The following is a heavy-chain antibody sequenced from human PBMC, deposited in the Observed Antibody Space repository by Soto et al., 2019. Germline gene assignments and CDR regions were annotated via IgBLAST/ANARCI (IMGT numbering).Heavy chain of an antibody. J-gene: IGHJ2*01. Sequence: QVQLVQSGAEVKKPGASVKVSCKASGYTFTGYYMHWVRQAPGQGLEWMGWINPNSGGTNYAQKFQGWVTMTRDTPISTTYMHLSRLRSDDTAVYYCASGGDYYDISGIWYFDLWGRGTLVTVSS. CDR3: ASGGDYYDISGIWYFDL. CDR1: GYTFTGYY. CDR2: INPNSGGT. V-gene: IGHV1-2*04. D-gene: IGHD3-22*01.